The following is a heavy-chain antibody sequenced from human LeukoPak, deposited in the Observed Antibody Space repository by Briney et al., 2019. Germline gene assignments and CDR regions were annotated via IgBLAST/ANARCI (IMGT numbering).Heavy chain of an antibody. CDR1: GGSISSYY. D-gene: IGHD3-3*01. J-gene: IGHJ5*02. CDR2: IHYSGST. Sequence: SETLSLTCTVSGGSISSYYWSWIRQPPGKGLEWIGYIHYSGSTNYNPSLKSRVTISVDTSKNQFSLKLSSVTAADTAVYYCARGHDFWSGYYQGFDPWGQGTLVTVSS. V-gene: IGHV4-59*01. CDR3: ARGHDFWSGYYQGFDP.